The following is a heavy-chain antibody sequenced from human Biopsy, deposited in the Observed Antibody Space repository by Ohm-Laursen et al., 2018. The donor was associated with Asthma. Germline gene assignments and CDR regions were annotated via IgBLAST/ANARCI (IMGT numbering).Heavy chain of an antibody. J-gene: IGHJ4*02. Sequence: SLRLSCAASGFTFDDYAMHWVRQAPGKGLEWVSGISWNSGSIGYADSVKGRFTISRDNAKNSLYLQMNSLRAEDTVLYYCAKGEWELLEANFDYWGQGTLVTVSS. CDR3: AKGEWELLEANFDY. D-gene: IGHD1-26*01. CDR2: ISWNSGSI. V-gene: IGHV3-9*01. CDR1: GFTFDDYA.